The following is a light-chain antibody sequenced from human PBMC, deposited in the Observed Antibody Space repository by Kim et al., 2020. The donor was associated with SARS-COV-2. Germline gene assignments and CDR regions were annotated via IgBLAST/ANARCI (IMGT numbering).Light chain of an antibody. CDR2: GAS. Sequence: EIVLTQSPGTLSLSPWERATLSCRASQSVSSTYFGWYQQKPGQAPRLLIYGASRRATGIPDRFSGSGSGTDFTLTISRLEPGDFAVYYCQQYGTSPFTFGQGTKLEI. CDR3: QQYGTSPFT. V-gene: IGKV3-20*01. J-gene: IGKJ2*01. CDR1: QSVSSTY.